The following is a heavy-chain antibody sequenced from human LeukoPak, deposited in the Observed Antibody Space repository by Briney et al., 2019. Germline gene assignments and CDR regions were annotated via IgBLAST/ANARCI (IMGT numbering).Heavy chain of an antibody. CDR3: AKQGTAMVRAYFDY. J-gene: IGHJ4*02. V-gene: IGHV3-66*04. CDR1: GFSVSNNY. D-gene: IGHD5-18*01. Sequence: GGSLRLSCAASGFSVSNNYMSWVRQAPGKGLEWVSVIYSGGSTFYADSVKGRFTISRDNSKNRLYLQMNSLRAEDTAVYYCAKQGTAMVRAYFDYWGQGTLVTVSS. CDR2: IYSGGST.